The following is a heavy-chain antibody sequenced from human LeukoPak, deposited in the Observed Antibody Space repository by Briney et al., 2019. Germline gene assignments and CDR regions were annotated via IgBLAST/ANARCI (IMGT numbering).Heavy chain of an antibody. CDR1: GYSFTSYW. CDR3: ARSNGVPLYYYYYMDV. CDR2: IYPGDSDT. Sequence: GESLKISCKGSGYSFTSYWIGWVRQMPGKGLEWMGIIYPGDSDTRYSPSFQGQVTISADKSISTAYLQWSSLKAEDTAVYYCARSNGVPLYYYYYMDVWGKGTTVTVSS. J-gene: IGHJ6*03. V-gene: IGHV5-51*01. D-gene: IGHD2-8*01.